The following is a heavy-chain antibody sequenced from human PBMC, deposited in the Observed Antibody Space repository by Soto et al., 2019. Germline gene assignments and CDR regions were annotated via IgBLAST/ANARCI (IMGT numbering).Heavy chain of an antibody. CDR3: ARDGPHYGSGKGPAFDI. Sequence: EVQLVESGGGLVQPGGSLRLSCAASGFTVSSNYMSWVRQAPGKGLEWVSVIYSGGSTYYADSVKGRFTISRHNSKNTLYLQMNSLRAEDTAVYYCARDGPHYGSGKGPAFDIWGQGTMVTVSS. CDR2: IYSGGST. V-gene: IGHV3-53*04. J-gene: IGHJ3*02. D-gene: IGHD3-10*01. CDR1: GFTVSSNY.